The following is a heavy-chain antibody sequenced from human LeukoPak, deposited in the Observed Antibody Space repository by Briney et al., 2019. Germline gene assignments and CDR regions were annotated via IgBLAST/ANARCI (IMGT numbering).Heavy chain of an antibody. Sequence: PGGSLRLSCAASGFTFRSYWMSWVRQAPGKGLEWVANINQGGSVKYYVESVKGRLTISRDDAKNSLYVQMNSLRAEDTAVYYCARNPNSGYDNFDYWGQGTLVTVSS. D-gene: IGHD5-12*01. CDR1: GFTFRSYW. V-gene: IGHV3-7*01. CDR3: ARNPNSGYDNFDY. CDR2: INQGGSVK. J-gene: IGHJ4*02.